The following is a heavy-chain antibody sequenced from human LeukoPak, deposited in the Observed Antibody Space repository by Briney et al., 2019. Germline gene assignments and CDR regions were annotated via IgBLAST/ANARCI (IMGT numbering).Heavy chain of an antibody. D-gene: IGHD4-17*01. J-gene: IGHJ4*02. V-gene: IGHV3-21*01. CDR1: GFTFSNYS. Sequence: GGSLRLSCAASGFTFSNYSMNWVRQAPGKGLEWVSSISSSSSYIYYADSVKGRFTISRDNAKNSLYLQMNSLRAEDTAVYYCARGGSTVTTDYYFDYWGQGTLVTVSS. CDR3: ARGGSTVTTDYYFDY. CDR2: ISSSSSYI.